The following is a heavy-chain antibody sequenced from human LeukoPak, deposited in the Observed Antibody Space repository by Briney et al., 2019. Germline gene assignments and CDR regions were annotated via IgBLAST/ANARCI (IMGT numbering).Heavy chain of an antibody. Sequence: GRSLRLSCAASGFTFSSYGMHWVRQAPGKGPEWVAVIWYDGSNKYYADSVKGRFTISRDNSKNTLYLQMNSLRAEDTAVYYCARGSGLTGIAAAGPEGYWGQGTLVTVSS. CDR3: ARGSGLTGIAAAGPEGY. D-gene: IGHD6-13*01. V-gene: IGHV3-33*01. CDR1: GFTFSSYG. CDR2: IWYDGSNK. J-gene: IGHJ4*02.